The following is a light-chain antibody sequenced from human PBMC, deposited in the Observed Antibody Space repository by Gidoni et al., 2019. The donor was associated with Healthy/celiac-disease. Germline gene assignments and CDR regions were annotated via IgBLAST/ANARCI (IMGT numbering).Light chain of an antibody. Sequence: EIVMTQSPPTLSVSPGERATLSCRASQSVSSNLAWYQQKPGQAPRLLIYCASTRATGIPARFSGSGSGTEFTLTISSLQSEDFAVYYCQPYNNWPPLTFGGGTKVEIK. CDR1: QSVSSN. J-gene: IGKJ4*01. V-gene: IGKV3-15*01. CDR3: QPYNNWPPLT. CDR2: CAS.